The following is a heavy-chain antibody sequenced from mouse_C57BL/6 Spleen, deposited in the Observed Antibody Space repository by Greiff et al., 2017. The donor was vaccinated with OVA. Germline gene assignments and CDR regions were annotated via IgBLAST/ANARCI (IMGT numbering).Heavy chain of an antibody. CDR1: GFTFSSYA. CDR3: ARERASTMITPYFDY. Sequence: EVKLMESGGGLVKPGGSLKLSCAASGFTFSSYAMSWVRQTPEKRLEWVATISDGGSYTYYPDNVKGRFTISRDNAKNNLYLQMSHLKSEDTAMYYCARERASTMITPYFDYWGQGTTLTVSS. V-gene: IGHV5-4*01. J-gene: IGHJ2*01. CDR2: ISDGGSYT. D-gene: IGHD2-4*01.